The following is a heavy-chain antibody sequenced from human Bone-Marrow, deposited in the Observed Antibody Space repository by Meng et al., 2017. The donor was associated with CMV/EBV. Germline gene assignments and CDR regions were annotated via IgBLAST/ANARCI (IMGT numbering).Heavy chain of an antibody. Sequence: ASVKVSCKASGYTFTSYGISWVRQAPGQGLEWMGWISAYNGNTNYAQKLQGRVTMTTDTSTSTAYMELRSLRSDDTAVYYCARDRGSYYLQGVAPNFYYWGQGPLVTSPQ. CDR3: ARDRGSYYLQGVAPNFYY. D-gene: IGHD1-26*01. J-gene: IGHJ4*02. V-gene: IGHV1-18*01. CDR1: GYTFTSYG. CDR2: ISAYNGNT.